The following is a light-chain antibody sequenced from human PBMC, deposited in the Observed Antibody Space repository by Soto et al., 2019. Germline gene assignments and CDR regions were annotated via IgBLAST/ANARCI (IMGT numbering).Light chain of an antibody. V-gene: IGLV2-14*01. J-gene: IGLJ2*01. Sequence: QSALTQPASVSGSPGQSITISCTGTSSDVGGYNYVSWYQQHPGKAPKLMIYEVSERPSEVSKRFSGSKSGDTASLTISGLQAEDEAYYYCSSYTTSSTMIFGGGTKLTVL. CDR1: SSDVGGYNY. CDR2: EVS. CDR3: SSYTTSSTMI.